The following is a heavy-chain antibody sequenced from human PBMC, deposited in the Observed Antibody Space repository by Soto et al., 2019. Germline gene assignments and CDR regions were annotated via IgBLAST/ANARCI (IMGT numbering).Heavy chain of an antibody. D-gene: IGHD1-7*01. CDR2: IYRSGST. Sequence: PWGSLSLTCAVSGVSFTSYNLWTWGREPPGEGVEWSGEIYRSGSTNYNASLKSRVTISLDKSENQFSLKVTSLTAADTAVYYCASRDPGTSADYWGQGTLVTVSS. CDR1: GVSFTSYNL. CDR3: ASRDPGTSADY. J-gene: IGHJ4*02. V-gene: IGHV4-4*02.